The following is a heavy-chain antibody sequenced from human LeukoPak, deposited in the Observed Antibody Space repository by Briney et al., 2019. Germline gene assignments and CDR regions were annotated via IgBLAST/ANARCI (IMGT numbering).Heavy chain of an antibody. V-gene: IGHV4-59*01. CDR3: ARIDYGDSRGAFDI. CDR2: IYYSGST. J-gene: IGHJ3*02. Sequence: SETLSLTCTVSGGSISSYYWSWIRQPPGKGLEWIGYIYYSGSTNYNPSLKSRVTISVDTSKNQFSLKLSSVTAADTAVYYCARIDYGDSRGAFDIWAKGQWSPSPQ. CDR1: GGSISSYY. D-gene: IGHD4-17*01.